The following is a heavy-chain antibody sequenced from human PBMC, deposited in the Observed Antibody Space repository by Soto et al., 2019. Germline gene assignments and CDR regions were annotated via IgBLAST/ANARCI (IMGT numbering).Heavy chain of an antibody. V-gene: IGHV1-69*01. J-gene: IGHJ3*02. CDR3: ARRFIQDIGGNHASFDI. Sequence: QVQLVQSGAEVKRPGSSVKDSCKAFVGTFRNYAFSWLLQSPGQWLEWMVEVIPIFGTTPSPQKFQGRVTISADESQITAYMELMSLRSEDMAVYYCARRFIQDIGGNHASFDIWGQGTMVTVSS. CDR2: VIPIFGTT. CDR1: VGTFRNYA. D-gene: IGHD2-15*01.